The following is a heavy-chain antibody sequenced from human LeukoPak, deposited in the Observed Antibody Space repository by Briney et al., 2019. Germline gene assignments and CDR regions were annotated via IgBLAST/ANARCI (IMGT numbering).Heavy chain of an antibody. CDR1: GYSFTSYW. D-gene: IGHD4-23*01. V-gene: IGHV5-51*01. CDR3: ERISATVVTPFDY. CDR2: IYPGDSET. Sequence: GESLKISCKGSGYSFTSYWIGWGRQRPGKGLGWMGIIYPGDSETTYSPPFQGHVTISSDKSISTAYLPWSSLKASDPAMYYCERISATVVTPFDYWGQGTLVTVSS. J-gene: IGHJ4*02.